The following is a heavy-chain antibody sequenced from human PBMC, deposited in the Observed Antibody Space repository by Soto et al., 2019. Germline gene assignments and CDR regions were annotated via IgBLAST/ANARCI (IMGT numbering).Heavy chain of an antibody. CDR1: GFTFNSYW. D-gene: IGHD6-19*01. CDR3: TTLSWDASDWH. Sequence: GGSLRLSCVTSGFTFNSYWMSWVRQTPGQGLECVARINHDGSDKNYVDPVKGRFTISRDNAKNSLFLQMNSLRADDTAVYYCTTLSWDASDWHWGLGALVTVSS. J-gene: IGHJ4*02. V-gene: IGHV3-7*03. CDR2: INHDGSDK.